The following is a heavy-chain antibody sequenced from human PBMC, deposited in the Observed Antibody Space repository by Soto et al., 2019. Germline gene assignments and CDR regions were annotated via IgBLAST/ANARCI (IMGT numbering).Heavy chain of an antibody. CDR2: ISAYNGNT. CDR1: GYTFTSYG. V-gene: IGHV1-18*01. J-gene: IGHJ1*01. Sequence: VSVKVSCKASGYTFTSYGISWVRQAPGQGLEWMGWISAYNGNTNYAQKLQGRVTMTTDTSTSTAYMELRSLRSDDTAVYYCARATTGNNDYSDYLYFQHWGQGTLVTVSS. CDR3: ARATTGNNDYSDYLYFQH. D-gene: IGHD4-17*01.